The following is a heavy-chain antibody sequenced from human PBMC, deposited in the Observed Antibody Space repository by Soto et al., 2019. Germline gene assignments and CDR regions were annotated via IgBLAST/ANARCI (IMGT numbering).Heavy chain of an antibody. Sequence: QVTLKESGPVLVKPTETLTLTCTVSGFSLSNARMGVSWIRQPPGKALEWLAHIFSNDEKSYGTSLKSRLTSTKDPSKSQVVLTMTNIDPVDTATYYCARIPRYSSSWYGMDVWGQGTTVTVSS. V-gene: IGHV2-26*01. CDR3: ARIPRYSSSWYGMDV. J-gene: IGHJ6*02. CDR1: GFSLSNARMG. D-gene: IGHD6-13*01. CDR2: IFSNDEK.